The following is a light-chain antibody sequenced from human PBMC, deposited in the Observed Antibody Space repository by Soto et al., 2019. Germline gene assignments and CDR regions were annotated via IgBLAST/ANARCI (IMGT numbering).Light chain of an antibody. V-gene: IGKV3-15*01. CDR2: DTS. CDR3: QQYSNWPPIT. CDR1: QSVSIH. Sequence: ETVMTQSPGTLSVSLGERATLSCRASQSVSIHLAWYQQKPGQAPRLLIYDTSTRATGIPARFSGSGSGTEFTLTISSLQSEDFAVYSCQQYSNWPPITFGQGTRLENK. J-gene: IGKJ5*01.